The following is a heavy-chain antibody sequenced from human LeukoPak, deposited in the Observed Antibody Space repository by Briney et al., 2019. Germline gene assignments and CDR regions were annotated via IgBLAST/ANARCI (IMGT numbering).Heavy chain of an antibody. D-gene: IGHD3-10*01. Sequence: PSETLSLTRAVSGGSISSSHWWSWVRQPPGKGLEWIGEIYHSGSTNYNPSLKSRVTISVDKSKNQFSLKLSSVTAADTAMYYCARKDYGSGSFSRSFDYWGQGTLVTVSS. CDR3: ARKDYGSGSFSRSFDY. CDR2: IYHSGST. CDR1: GGSISSSHW. J-gene: IGHJ4*02. V-gene: IGHV4-4*02.